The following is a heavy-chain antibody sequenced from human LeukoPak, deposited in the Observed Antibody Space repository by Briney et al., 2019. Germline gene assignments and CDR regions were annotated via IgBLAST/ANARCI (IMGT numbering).Heavy chain of an antibody. V-gene: IGHV3-64*01. Sequence: GRSLRLSCAASGFTFSSYAMHWVRQAPGKGLEYVSAISSNGGSTYYANSVKGRFTISRDNSKNTLYLQMGSLRAEDMAVYYCARVYYYYMDVWGKGTTVTVSS. CDR1: GFTFSSYA. CDR2: ISSNGGST. CDR3: ARVYYYYMDV. J-gene: IGHJ6*03.